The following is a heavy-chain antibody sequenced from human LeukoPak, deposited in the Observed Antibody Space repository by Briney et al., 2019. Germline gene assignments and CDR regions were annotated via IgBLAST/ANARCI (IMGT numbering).Heavy chain of an antibody. CDR2: ISSDGSTT. D-gene: IGHD5/OR15-5a*01. J-gene: IGHJ6*02. V-gene: IGHV3-74*01. CDR1: GFTFSRYW. CDR3: ARSRSVSNYKGMDV. Sequence: GGSLRLSCAASGFTFSRYWMHWVRQTPGKELVWVSRISSDGSTTVLADSVKGRFTISRDNARNSLYLQMNSLRAEDTAVYYCARSRSVSNYKGMDVWGQGTTVTVSS.